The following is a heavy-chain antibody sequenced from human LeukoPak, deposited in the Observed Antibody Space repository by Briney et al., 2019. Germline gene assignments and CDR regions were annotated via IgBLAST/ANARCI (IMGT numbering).Heavy chain of an antibody. D-gene: IGHD3-9*01. CDR3: ARVDILTGYHDY. CDR1: GGPISSYY. J-gene: IGHJ4*02. V-gene: IGHV4-4*07. CDR2: IYTSGST. Sequence: PSETLSLTCTVSGGPISSYYWSWIRQPAGKGLEWIGRIYTSGSTNYNPSLKSRVTISVDTSKNQFSLKLSSVTASDTAVYYCARVDILTGYHDYWGQGTLVTVSS.